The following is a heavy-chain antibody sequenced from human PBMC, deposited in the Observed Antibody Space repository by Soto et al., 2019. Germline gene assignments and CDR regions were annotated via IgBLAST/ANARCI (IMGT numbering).Heavy chain of an antibody. Sequence: EVQLLESGGGLVQPGGSLRLSCAASGFTFSSYAMSWVRQAPGKGLEWVSAISGSGSTIYYADSVKGRFTISRDNAKNSLYLQMNSLRAEATAVYYCARKEAVGGQGTLVTVSS. CDR3: ARKEAV. V-gene: IGHV3-23*01. CDR2: ISGSGSTI. D-gene: IGHD2-15*01. J-gene: IGHJ4*02. CDR1: GFTFSSYA.